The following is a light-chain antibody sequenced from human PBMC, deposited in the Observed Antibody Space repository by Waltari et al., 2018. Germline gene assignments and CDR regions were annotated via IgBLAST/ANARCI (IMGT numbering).Light chain of an antibody. V-gene: IGKV3-15*01. CDR2: GAS. CDR1: QSVSSN. CDR3: QQYNNWPRT. Sequence: IVMTQSPATLSVSPGERATLSCRASQSVSSNLAWYQQKPGQAPRLLIYGASTRATGIPARFGGSGSGTEFTLTISSLQSEDFAVYYCQQYNNWPRTFGQGTKVEIK. J-gene: IGKJ1*01.